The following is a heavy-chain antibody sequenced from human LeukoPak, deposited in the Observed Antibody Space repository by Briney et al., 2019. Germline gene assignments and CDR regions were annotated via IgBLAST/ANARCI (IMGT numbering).Heavy chain of an antibody. CDR1: GFTFSTYW. J-gene: IGHJ6*02. V-gene: IGHV3-7*01. D-gene: IGHD3/OR15-3a*01. CDR2: IREDGSGK. Sequence: GGSLRLSCAASGFTFSTYWMYWVRQAPGKGLEWVANIREDGSGKYYVDSVKGRFTISRDNSKNTLYLQMNSLRAEDTAVYYCARDLASGLYGMDVWGQGTTVTVSS. CDR3: ARDLASGLYGMDV.